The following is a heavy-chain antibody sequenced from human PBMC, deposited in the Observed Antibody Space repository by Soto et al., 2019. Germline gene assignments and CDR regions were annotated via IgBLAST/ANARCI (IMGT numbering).Heavy chain of an antibody. J-gene: IGHJ4*02. CDR2: IYNSGNT. V-gene: IGHV4-30-4*01. Sequence: SETLSLTCGVSGDSISSGGYYWNWIRQPPGKDMEWIGHIYNSGNTYSNPSLKSRVTISVDTSKNQFSLKLSSVTAADTAVYYCARGPSGDKVDYWGQGTLVTVSS. D-gene: IGHD1-26*01. CDR3: ARGPSGDKVDY. CDR1: GDSISSGGYY.